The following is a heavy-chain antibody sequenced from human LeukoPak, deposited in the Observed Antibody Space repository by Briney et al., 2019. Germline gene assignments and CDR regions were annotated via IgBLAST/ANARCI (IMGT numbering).Heavy chain of an antibody. CDR3: ARGGRLRFLEWLKKVYDY. Sequence: GGSLRLSCAASGFTFSSYGMHWVRQAPGKGLEWVAVIWYDGSNKYYADSVKGRFTISRDNPKNTLYLQMNSLRAEDTAVYYCARGGRLRFLEWLKKVYDYWGQGTLVTVSS. CDR1: GFTFSSYG. J-gene: IGHJ4*02. CDR2: IWYDGSNK. V-gene: IGHV3-33*01. D-gene: IGHD3-3*01.